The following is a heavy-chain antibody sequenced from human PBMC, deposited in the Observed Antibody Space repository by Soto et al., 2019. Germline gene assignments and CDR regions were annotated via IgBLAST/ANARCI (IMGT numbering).Heavy chain of an antibody. CDR2: IYWDDYK. V-gene: IGHV2-5*02. CDR1: GFSLNTDGVG. J-gene: IGHJ1*01. D-gene: IGHD3-10*01. CDR3: VQRPAHNSNYYGFHH. Sequence: SGATLVNPTQTLTLTCTVSGFSLNTDGVGVGWIRQPPGQALEWLALIYWDDYKRYSPSLRSRLTITKNTSKNQVVLSLTNMEPVHTSTYYWVQRPAHNSNYYGFHHPAQANLVT.